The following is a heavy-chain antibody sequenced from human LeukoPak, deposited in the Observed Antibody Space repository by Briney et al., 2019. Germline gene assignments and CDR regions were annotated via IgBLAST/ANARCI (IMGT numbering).Heavy chain of an antibody. CDR3: ARAGDRSGYSDY. Sequence: PSETLSLTCAVYGGSFSGYYWIWIRQPPGKGLEWIGEINHSGSTNYNPSLKSRVTLSVDSSKNQFSLKLSSVTAADTAVYYCARAGDRSGYSDYWGQGTLVSVSS. CDR2: INHSGST. V-gene: IGHV4-34*01. CDR1: GGSFSGYY. J-gene: IGHJ4*02. D-gene: IGHD3-22*01.